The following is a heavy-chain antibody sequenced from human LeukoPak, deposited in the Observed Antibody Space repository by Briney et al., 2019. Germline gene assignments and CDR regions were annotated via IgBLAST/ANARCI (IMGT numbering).Heavy chain of an antibody. CDR1: GFTFSSYG. CDR2: ISYDGSNK. D-gene: IGHD6-19*01. J-gene: IGHJ4*02. CDR3: AKDPPYSSGWYYFDY. V-gene: IGHV3-30*18. Sequence: GRSLRLSCAASGFTFSSYGMHWVRQAPGKGLEGVAVISYDGSNKYYADSVKGRFTISRDNSKNTLYLQMNSLRAEDTAVYYCAKDPPYSSGWYYFDYWGQGTLVTVSS.